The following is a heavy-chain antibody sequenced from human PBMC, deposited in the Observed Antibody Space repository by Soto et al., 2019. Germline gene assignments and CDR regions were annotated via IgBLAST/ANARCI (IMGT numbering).Heavy chain of an antibody. CDR3: AKGQLWYHDPFGFDY. D-gene: IGHD5-18*01. Sequence: PGGSLRLSCAASGFTFSDYYMSWIRQAPGKGLEWVSYISSSGSTIYYADSVKGRFTISRDNSKNTLYLQMNSLRAEDTAVYYCAKGQLWYHDPFGFDYWGQGTLVTVSS. CDR1: GFTFSDYY. J-gene: IGHJ4*02. CDR2: ISSSGSTI. V-gene: IGHV3-11*04.